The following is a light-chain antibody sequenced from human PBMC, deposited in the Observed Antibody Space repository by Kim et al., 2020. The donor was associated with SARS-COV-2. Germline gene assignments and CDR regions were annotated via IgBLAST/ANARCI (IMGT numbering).Light chain of an antibody. CDR3: SSYTSSTTNVL. CDR1: SSDVGGYNY. J-gene: IGLJ2*01. V-gene: IGLV2-14*03. Sequence: QSALTQPASVSGSPGQSITISCTGTSSDVGGYNYVSWYQQHSGKAPKLMIYDVSKRPSGVSNRFSGSKSGNTASLTISGLQAEDEADYYCSSYTSSTTNVLFGGGTQLIVL. CDR2: DVS.